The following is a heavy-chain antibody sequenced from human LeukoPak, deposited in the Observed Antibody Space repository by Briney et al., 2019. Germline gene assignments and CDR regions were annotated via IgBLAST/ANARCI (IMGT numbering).Heavy chain of an antibody. J-gene: IGHJ4*02. CDR2: IYYSGST. CDR3: ARGRTYYYGSGSYRFDY. D-gene: IGHD3-10*01. Sequence: SETLSLTCAVYGGSFSSYYWSWIRQPPGKGLEWIGYIYYSGSTNYNPSLKSRVTISVDTSKNQFSLKLSSVTAADTAVYYCARGRTYYYGSGSYRFDYWGQGTLVTVSS. CDR1: GGSFSSYY. V-gene: IGHV4-59*12.